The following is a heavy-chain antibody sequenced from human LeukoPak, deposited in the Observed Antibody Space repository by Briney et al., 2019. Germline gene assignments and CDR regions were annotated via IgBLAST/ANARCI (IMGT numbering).Heavy chain of an antibody. D-gene: IGHD3-22*01. Sequence: SETLSLTCAVYGGSFSGYYWSWIRQPPGKGLEWIGEINHSGSTNYNPSLKSRVTISVDTSKNQFSLKLSSVTAADTAVYYCARGDSSGYGHWGQGTLVTVSS. CDR1: GGSFSGYY. J-gene: IGHJ4*02. CDR2: INHSGST. V-gene: IGHV4-34*01. CDR3: ARGDSSGYGH.